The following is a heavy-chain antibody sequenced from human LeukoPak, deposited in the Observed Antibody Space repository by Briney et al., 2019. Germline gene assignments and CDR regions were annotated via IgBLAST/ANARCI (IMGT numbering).Heavy chain of an antibody. D-gene: IGHD2-15*01. CDR1: GFTFSDYS. J-gene: IGHJ4*02. Sequence: PGGSLRLSCAASGFTFSDYSMNWVRQAPGKGPEWVSYINGLSSAIYYADSVKGRFTISRENAKNSLSLQMHSLRDEDTAVYYCAKTPCSGGSCYFDYWGQGTLVTVSS. V-gene: IGHV3-48*02. CDR2: INGLSSAI. CDR3: AKTPCSGGSCYFDY.